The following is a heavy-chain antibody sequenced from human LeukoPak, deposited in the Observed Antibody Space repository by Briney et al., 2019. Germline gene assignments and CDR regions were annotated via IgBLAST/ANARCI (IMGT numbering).Heavy chain of an antibody. CDR2: ISYDGSNK. CDR3: ALNRGSGWYFHY. D-gene: IGHD6-19*01. V-gene: IGHV3-30*03. CDR1: GFTFSNYY. J-gene: IGHJ4*02. Sequence: GGSLRLSCAASGFTFSNYYMNWVRQAPGKGLEWVAVISYDGSNKYADSVKGRFTISRDNSKNTLYLQMNSLRAEDTAVYYCALNRGSGWYFHYWGQGTLVTVSS.